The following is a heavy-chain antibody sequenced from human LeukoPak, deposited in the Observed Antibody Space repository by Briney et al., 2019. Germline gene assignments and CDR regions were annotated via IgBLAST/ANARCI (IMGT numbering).Heavy chain of an antibody. D-gene: IGHD3-10*01. J-gene: IGHJ5*02. CDR1: GGTFISYA. V-gene: IGHV1-69*13. CDR2: IIPIFGTA. CDR3: ARAITMVRGVRRHNWFDP. Sequence: ASVKVSCKAPGGTFISYAISWVRQAPGQGLEWMGGIIPIFGTANYAQKFQGRVTITADESTSTAYMELSSLRSEDTAVYYCARAITMVRGVRRHNWFDPWGQGTLVTVSS.